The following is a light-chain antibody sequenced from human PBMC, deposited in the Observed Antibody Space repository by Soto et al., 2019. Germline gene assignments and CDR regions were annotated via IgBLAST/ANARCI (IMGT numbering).Light chain of an antibody. CDR2: KAS. CDR1: QSISNW. Sequence: DIQMTQSPSTLSASVGDRVTITCRTSQSISNWLAWYQQKPGKAPKLLIYKASSLESGVPSRFNGGGSGTEFPLTISSLEPDDFATYYCQQYNTYSPWPFGQGTKVEIK. CDR3: QQYNTYSPWP. J-gene: IGKJ1*01. V-gene: IGKV1-5*03.